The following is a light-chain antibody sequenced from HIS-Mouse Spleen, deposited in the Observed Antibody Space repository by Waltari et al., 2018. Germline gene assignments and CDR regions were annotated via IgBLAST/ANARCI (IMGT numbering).Light chain of an antibody. J-gene: IGKJ1*01. CDR1: QSISSW. CDR2: KAF. CDR3: QQSGT. V-gene: IGKV1-5*03. Sequence: DIQMTQSPSTLSASVGDRVTITCRASQSISSWLAWYQQKPGKAPKLLIYKAFSLESGVQSRFSGSGSGTEFTLTISSLRPDDFATYYCQQSGTFGQGTKVEIK.